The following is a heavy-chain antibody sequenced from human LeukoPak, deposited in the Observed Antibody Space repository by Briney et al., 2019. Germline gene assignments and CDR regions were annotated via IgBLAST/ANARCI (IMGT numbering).Heavy chain of an antibody. V-gene: IGHV4-39*07. J-gene: IGHJ4*02. CDR3: ARDVLSGEHGIDY. Sequence: SETLSLTCTVSGGSISSSSYYWGWIRQPPGKGLEWIGSIYYSGSTYYNPSLKSRVTISVDTSKNQFSLKLSSVTAADTAMYYCARDVLSGEHGIDYWGQGTLVTVSS. CDR1: GGSISSSSYY. CDR2: IYYSGST. D-gene: IGHD5-12*01.